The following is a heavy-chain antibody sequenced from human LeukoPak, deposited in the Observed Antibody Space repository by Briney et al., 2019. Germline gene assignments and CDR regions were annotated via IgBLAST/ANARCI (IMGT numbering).Heavy chain of an antibody. D-gene: IGHD2-2*01. V-gene: IGHV4-4*07. CDR2: IYTSGST. J-gene: IGHJ4*02. CDR1: GGSTSSYY. CDR3: ARGLGYCSSTSCYDYFDY. Sequence: PSETLSLTCTVSGGSTSSYYWSWIRQPAGKGLEWIGRIYTSGSTNYNPSLKSRVTMSVDTSKNQFSLKLSSVTAADTAVYYCARGLGYCSSTSCYDYFDYWGQGTLVTVSS.